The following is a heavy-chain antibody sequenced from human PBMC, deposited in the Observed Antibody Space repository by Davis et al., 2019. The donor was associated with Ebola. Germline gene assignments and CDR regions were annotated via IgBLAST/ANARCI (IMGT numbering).Heavy chain of an antibody. CDR1: GFTFSSYG. Sequence: GESLKISCAASGFTFSSYGMHWVRQAPGKGLEWVANIKQDGSEKYYVDSVKGRFSISRDNAKTSLYLQMNGLRAEDTDVYYCARSYSGSRIYDYWGQGTLVTVSS. J-gene: IGHJ4*02. V-gene: IGHV3-7*03. CDR2: IKQDGSEK. D-gene: IGHD1-26*01. CDR3: ARSYSGSRIYDY.